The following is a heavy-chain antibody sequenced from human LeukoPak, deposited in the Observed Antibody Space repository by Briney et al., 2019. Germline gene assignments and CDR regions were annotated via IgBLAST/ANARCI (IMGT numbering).Heavy chain of an antibody. Sequence: PSETLSLTCTVSGGSISSYYWSWIRQPPGKGLKWIGYIYYSGSTNYNPSLKSRVTISVDTSKNQFSLKLSSVTAADTAVYYCASLNDDYGDYDPIYYFDYWGQGTLVTVSS. CDR2: IYYSGST. J-gene: IGHJ4*02. D-gene: IGHD4-17*01. CDR3: ASLNDDYGDYDPIYYFDY. V-gene: IGHV4-59*01. CDR1: GGSISSYY.